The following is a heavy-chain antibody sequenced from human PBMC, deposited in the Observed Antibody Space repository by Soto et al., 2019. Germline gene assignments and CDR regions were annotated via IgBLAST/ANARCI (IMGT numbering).Heavy chain of an antibody. J-gene: IGHJ4*02. CDR1: GGSVSSGRYY. V-gene: IGHV4-61*01. CDR3: ARVRDGYKFWVHYFDY. D-gene: IGHD5-18*01. CDR2: IYYSGST. Sequence: KTSETLSLTCTVSGGSVSSGRYYWSWIRQPPGKGLEWIGYIYYSGSTNYNPSLKSRVTISVDTSKNQFSMKLSSVTAADTAVYYCARVRDGYKFWVHYFDYWGQGTLVTVSS.